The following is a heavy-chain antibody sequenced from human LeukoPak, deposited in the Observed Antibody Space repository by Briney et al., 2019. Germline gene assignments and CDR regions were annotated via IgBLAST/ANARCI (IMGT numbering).Heavy chain of an antibody. Sequence: PGGSLRLSCATSGFTFSSYAMHWVRQAPGKGLEWVAFIRYDGNNEYYRDSVKGRFTISRDNSKNTLHLQMNSLRTEDTAVYYCSKAAYSSGWYGYYYMDVWGKGTTVTVSS. CDR3: SKAAYSSGWYGYYYMDV. V-gene: IGHV3-30*02. CDR1: GFTFSSYA. D-gene: IGHD6-13*01. J-gene: IGHJ6*03. CDR2: IRYDGNNE.